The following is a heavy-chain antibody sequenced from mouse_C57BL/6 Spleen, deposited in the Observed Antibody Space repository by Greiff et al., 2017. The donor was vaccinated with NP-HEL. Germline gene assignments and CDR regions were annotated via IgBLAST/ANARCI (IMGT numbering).Heavy chain of an antibody. CDR1: GFTFSSYA. J-gene: IGHJ2*01. CDR2: ISDGGSYT. Sequence: EVQLMESGGGLVKPGGSLKLSCAASGFTFSSYAMSWVRQTPEKRLEWVATISDGGSYTYYPDNVKGRFTISRDNAKNNLYLQMSHLKSEDTAMYYCARDQDRKFYYFDYWGQGTTLTVSS. CDR3: ARDQDRKFYYFDY. D-gene: IGHD3-3*01. V-gene: IGHV5-4*01.